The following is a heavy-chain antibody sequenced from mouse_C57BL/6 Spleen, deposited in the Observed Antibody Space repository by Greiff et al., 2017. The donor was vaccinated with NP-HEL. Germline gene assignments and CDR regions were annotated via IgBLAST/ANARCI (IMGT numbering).Heavy chain of an antibody. CDR2: INPSSGYT. J-gene: IGHJ4*01. Sequence: QVQLKESGAELAKPGASVKLSCKASGYTFTSYWMHWVKQRPGQGLEWIGYINPSSGYTKYNQKFKDKATLTADKSSSTAYMQLSSLTYEDSAVYYCARGRDCYYDAMDYWGKGASVTVSS. CDR3: ARGRDCYYDAMDY. CDR1: GYTFTSYW. D-gene: IGHD2-3*01. V-gene: IGHV1-7*01.